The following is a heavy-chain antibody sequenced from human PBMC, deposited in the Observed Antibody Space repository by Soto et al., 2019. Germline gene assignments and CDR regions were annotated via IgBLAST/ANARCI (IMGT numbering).Heavy chain of an antibody. Sequence: QVTLKESGPVLVKPTETLTLTCTVSGFSLSNARMSVSWIRQPPGKALEWLAHIFSNDEKSYSTSLKSRLTISKDTSKSQVVLTMTNMDPVDTATYYCARAIAAAGTRSYYYYGMDVWGQGTTVTVSS. J-gene: IGHJ6*02. D-gene: IGHD6-13*01. CDR2: IFSNDEK. CDR3: ARAIAAAGTRSYYYYGMDV. CDR1: GFSLSNARMS. V-gene: IGHV2-26*01.